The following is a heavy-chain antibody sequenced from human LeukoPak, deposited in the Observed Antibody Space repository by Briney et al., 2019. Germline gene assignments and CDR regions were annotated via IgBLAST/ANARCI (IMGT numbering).Heavy chain of an antibody. J-gene: IGHJ4*02. Sequence: GGSLRLSCAASGSTFSSYAMHWVRQAPGKGLEWVAVISYDGSNKYYADSVKGRFTISRDNSKNTLYLQMNSLRAEDTAVYYCASGPYYYDSSGLGSFDYWGQGTLVTVSS. D-gene: IGHD3-22*01. V-gene: IGHV3-30-3*01. CDR3: ASGPYYYDSSGLGSFDY. CDR2: ISYDGSNK. CDR1: GSTFSSYA.